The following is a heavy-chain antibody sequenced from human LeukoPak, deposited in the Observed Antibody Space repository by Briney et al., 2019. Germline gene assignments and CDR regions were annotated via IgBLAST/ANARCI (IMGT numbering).Heavy chain of an antibody. D-gene: IGHD3-22*01. CDR2: IIPILGIA. Sequence: ASVKVPCKASGGTFSSYAISWVRQAPGQGLEWMGRIIPILGIANYAQKFQGRVTITADKSTSTAYMELSSLRSDDTAVYYCAREAEYYYDSSGYYFDYWGQGTLVTVSS. V-gene: IGHV1-69*04. J-gene: IGHJ4*02. CDR3: AREAEYYYDSSGYYFDY. CDR1: GGTFSSYA.